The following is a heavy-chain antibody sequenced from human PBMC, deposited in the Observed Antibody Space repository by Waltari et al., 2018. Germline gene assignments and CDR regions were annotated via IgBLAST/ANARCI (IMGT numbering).Heavy chain of an antibody. CDR1: GFSFRSYN. J-gene: IGHJ6*02. CDR3: ARDLIEPAAIGNYYYGMDV. CDR2: ITTSSTYM. D-gene: IGHD2-2*01. V-gene: IGHV3-21*01. Sequence: RLSCVASGFSFRSYNMNWVRQAPGQGLEWVSSITTSSTYMYYVDSLKGRFTISRDDAKNSLFLQMNSLRAEDTAVYYCARDLIEPAAIGNYYYGMDVWGQGTTVTVSS.